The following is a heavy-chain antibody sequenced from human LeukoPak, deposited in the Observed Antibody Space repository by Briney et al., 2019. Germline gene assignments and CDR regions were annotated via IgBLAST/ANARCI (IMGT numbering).Heavy chain of an antibody. CDR3: ARADPNASGYFYRFNWFDP. CDR1: GGSISSYY. J-gene: IGHJ5*02. CDR2: IYSSGST. V-gene: IGHV4-59*01. D-gene: IGHD3-10*01. Sequence: SETLSLTCTVSGGSISSYYWNWVRQPPGKGLEWIGNIYSSGSTDYNPSLKSRVTISLDTSKFQFSLRLNSVTAADTAVYYRARADPNASGYFYRFNWFDPWGQGILVTVSS.